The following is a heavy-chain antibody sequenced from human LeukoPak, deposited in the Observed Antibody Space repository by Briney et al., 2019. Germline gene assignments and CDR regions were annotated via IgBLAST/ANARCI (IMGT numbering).Heavy chain of an antibody. CDR2: IHYTGST. CDR3: ARTRGYSGYDYEY. Sequence: SETLSLTCTVSGGSISSYYWTWIRQPPGKGLEWIGYIHYTGSTNYNPSLKSRVTISVDTSKNQFPLKLSSVTAADTAVYYCARTRGYSGYDYEYWGQGTLVTVSS. J-gene: IGHJ4*02. V-gene: IGHV4-59*01. CDR1: GGSISSYY. D-gene: IGHD5-12*01.